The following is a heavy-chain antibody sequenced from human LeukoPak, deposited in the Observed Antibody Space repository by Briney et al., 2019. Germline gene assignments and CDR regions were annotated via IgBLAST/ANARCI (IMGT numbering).Heavy chain of an antibody. D-gene: IGHD4-11*01. CDR3: ARDPRLSQYYSDYSEVYFDY. V-gene: IGHV3-48*01. J-gene: IGHJ4*02. CDR2: ISSSSSTI. Sequence: GGSLRLSCAASGFTFSSYSMNWVRQAPGKGLEWVSYISSSSSTIYYADSVKGRFTISRDNAKNSLYLQMNSLRAEDTAVYYCARDPRLSQYYSDYSEVYFDYWGQGTLVTVSS. CDR1: GFTFSSYS.